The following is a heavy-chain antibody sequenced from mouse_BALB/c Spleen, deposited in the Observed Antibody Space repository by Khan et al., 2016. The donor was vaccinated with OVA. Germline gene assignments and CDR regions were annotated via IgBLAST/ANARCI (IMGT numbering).Heavy chain of an antibody. D-gene: IGHD2-1*01. CDR1: GYTLTNYG. CDR3: ARSNGNCWFAY. J-gene: IGHJ3*01. CDR2: INTYTGEP. V-gene: IGHV9-3-1*01. Sequence: QIQLVQSGPELKKPGETVKISCKASGYTLTNYGMNWVKQAPGKGLKWMGWINTYTGEPTYAEDFKGRIAFSLETSASTAYLQINNLKNEDTAPYFCARSNGNCWFAYWGQGTLVTVSA.